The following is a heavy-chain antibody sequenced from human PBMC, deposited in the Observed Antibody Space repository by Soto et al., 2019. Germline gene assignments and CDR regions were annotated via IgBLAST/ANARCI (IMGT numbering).Heavy chain of an antibody. V-gene: IGHV3-9*01. Sequence: AGGSLRLSCAASGFTFDDYAMHWVRQAPGKGLGWVSGISWNSGSIGYADSVKGRFTISRDNAKNSLYLQMNSLRAEDTALYYCAKETYSGSYYLDYWGQGTLVTVSS. CDR2: ISWNSGSI. CDR1: GFTFDDYA. CDR3: AKETYSGSYYLDY. J-gene: IGHJ4*02. D-gene: IGHD1-26*01.